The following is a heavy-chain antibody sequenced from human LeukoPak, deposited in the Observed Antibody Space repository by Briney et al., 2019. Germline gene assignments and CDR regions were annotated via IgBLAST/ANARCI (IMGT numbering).Heavy chain of an antibody. Sequence: GSLRLSCAASGFTFSAYAMSWVRQAPGKGLEWVSAISEDGGARLYADSVKGRFTISRDNSENTVSLQVNSLRAGDTAVYFCAKESLPHRGYYFDSWGRGTLITVSS. CDR1: GFTFSAYA. D-gene: IGHD3-22*01. J-gene: IGHJ4*02. CDR2: ISEDGGAR. CDR3: AKESLPHRGYYFDS. V-gene: IGHV3-23*01.